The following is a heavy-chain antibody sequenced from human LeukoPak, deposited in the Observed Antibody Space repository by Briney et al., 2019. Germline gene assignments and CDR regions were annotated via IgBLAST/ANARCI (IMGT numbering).Heavy chain of an antibody. CDR3: TTRYGTSYYGY. Sequence: GGSLRLSCVGSGFTFNDAWMTWVRQAPGKGLEWVGRIKSKIDGRTTDCAAPVKGRFTISRDDSKNTLYLQMNGLKTEDTALYYCTTRYGTSYYGYWGQGTLVTVSS. CDR2: IKSKIDGRTT. D-gene: IGHD1-26*01. V-gene: IGHV3-15*01. CDR1: GFTFNDAW. J-gene: IGHJ4*02.